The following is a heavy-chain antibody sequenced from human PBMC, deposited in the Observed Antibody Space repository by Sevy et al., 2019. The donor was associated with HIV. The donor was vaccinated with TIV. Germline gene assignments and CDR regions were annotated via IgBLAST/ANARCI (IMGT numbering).Heavy chain of an antibody. CDR3: TRNGGAFDNGFDP. V-gene: IGHV3-48*03. D-gene: IGHD2-8*01. Sequence: GGSLRLSCTASGFTFSSYDMNWVRQAPGKGLEWVSKISSSGSSIYYADSVKGRFTISRDNAKNSLNLQMNTLRAEDTAVYYCTRNGGAFDNGFDPWGQGTLVTVSS. J-gene: IGHJ5*02. CDR2: ISSSGSSI. CDR1: GFTFSSYD.